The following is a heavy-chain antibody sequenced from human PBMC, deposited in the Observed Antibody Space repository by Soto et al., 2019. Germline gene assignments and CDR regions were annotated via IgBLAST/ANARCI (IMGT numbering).Heavy chain of an antibody. D-gene: IGHD2-15*01. Sequence: HPGVSLRLSCAASGFTFSSYAMSWVRQAQGKGLEWVSAISGSGGSTYYADSVKGGFTISRDNSKNTLYLQMNSLRAEDTAVYYCAKDLSYCSGGSCYSRSYFDYWGQGTLVTVSS. V-gene: IGHV3-23*01. CDR1: GFTFSSYA. CDR3: AKDLSYCSGGSCYSRSYFDY. CDR2: ISGSGGST. J-gene: IGHJ4*02.